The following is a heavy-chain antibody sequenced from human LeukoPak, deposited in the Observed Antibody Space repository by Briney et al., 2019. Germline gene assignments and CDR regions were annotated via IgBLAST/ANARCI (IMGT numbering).Heavy chain of an antibody. Sequence: GGSLRLSCAASGFRFSSYAMNWVRQAPGKGLEWIAAIGGGGESTYYADSVRGRFTISRDNSKNTLYLQMNSLRAEDTAVYYCAKWTVPAGLDYWGQGTLVTVSS. V-gene: IGHV3-23*01. D-gene: IGHD3/OR15-3a*01. CDR3: AKWTVPAGLDY. CDR2: IGGGGEST. CDR1: GFRFSSYA. J-gene: IGHJ4*02.